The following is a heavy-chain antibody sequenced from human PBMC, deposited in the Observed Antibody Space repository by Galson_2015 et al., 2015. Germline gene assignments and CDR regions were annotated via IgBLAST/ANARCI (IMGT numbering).Heavy chain of an antibody. Sequence: SLRLSCAASGVTFSDYYMSWIRQAPGKGLEWVSYISSSSSYTNYADSVKGRFTISRDNAKNSLYLQMNSLRVEDTAVYYCARGPWLVRDYYFDYWGQGTLVTVSS. D-gene: IGHD6-19*01. CDR1: GVTFSDYY. J-gene: IGHJ4*02. CDR3: ARGPWLVRDYYFDY. CDR2: ISSSSSYT. V-gene: IGHV3-11*06.